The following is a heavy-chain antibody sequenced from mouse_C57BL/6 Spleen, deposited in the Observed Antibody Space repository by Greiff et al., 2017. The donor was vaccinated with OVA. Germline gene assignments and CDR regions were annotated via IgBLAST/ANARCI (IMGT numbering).Heavy chain of an antibody. V-gene: IGHV1-26*01. CDR3: ARPLYGSSYGGYFDY. CDR2: INPNNGGT. D-gene: IGHD1-1*01. Sequence: EVMLQQSGPELVKPGASVKISCKASGYTFTDYYMNWVKQSHGKSLEWIGDINPNNGGTSYNQKFKGKATLTVAKSYSTASMGLRSLTAEDSAVYYCARPLYGSSYGGYFDYWGQGTTLTVSS. CDR1: GYTFTDYY. J-gene: IGHJ2*01.